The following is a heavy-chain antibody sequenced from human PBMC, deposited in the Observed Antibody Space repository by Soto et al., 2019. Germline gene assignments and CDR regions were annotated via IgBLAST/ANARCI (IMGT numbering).Heavy chain of an antibody. V-gene: IGHV3-43*01. J-gene: IGHJ3*02. Sequence: GGSLRLSCAASGFTFDDYTMHWVRQAPGKGLEWASLISWDGGSTYYADSVKGRFTISRDNSKNSLYLQMNSLRTEDTALYYCARPRMRPRNDAFDIWGQGTMVTVSS. CDR2: ISWDGGST. D-gene: IGHD2-15*01. CDR1: GFTFDDYT. CDR3: ARPRMRPRNDAFDI.